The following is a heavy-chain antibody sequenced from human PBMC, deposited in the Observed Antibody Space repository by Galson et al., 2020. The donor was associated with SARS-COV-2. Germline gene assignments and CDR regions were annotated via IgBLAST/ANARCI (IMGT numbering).Heavy chain of an antibody. J-gene: IGHJ4*02. CDR1: GFTFSSYA. Sequence: GGSLRLSCSASGFTFSSYAMHWVRQAPGKGLEYVSAISSNGGSTYYADSVKGRFTISRDNSKNTLYLQMSSLRAEDTAVYYCVKDRELSTIFGVVIIPSFDYWGQGTLVTVSS. V-gene: IGHV3-64D*06. CDR3: VKDRELSTIFGVVIIPSFDY. CDR2: ISSNGGST. D-gene: IGHD3-3*01.